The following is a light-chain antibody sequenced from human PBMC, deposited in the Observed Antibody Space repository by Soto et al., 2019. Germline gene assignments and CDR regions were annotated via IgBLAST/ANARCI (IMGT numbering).Light chain of an antibody. CDR3: QQYDRFPYT. Sequence: DIQMTQSPSTLSASVGDTVTITCRASQSLSYWLAWYQQKPGQAPKLLIHKASTLESGVPSRFSGSGSGTDFTLTISSLQPDDFATFYCQQYDRFPYTFGQGTNLEIK. J-gene: IGKJ2*01. CDR1: QSLSYW. CDR2: KAS. V-gene: IGKV1-5*03.